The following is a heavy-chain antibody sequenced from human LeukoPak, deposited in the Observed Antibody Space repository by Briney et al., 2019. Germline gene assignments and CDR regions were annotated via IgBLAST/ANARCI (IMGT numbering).Heavy chain of an antibody. D-gene: IGHD6-13*01. J-gene: IGHJ6*03. CDR1: GGSFSGYY. CDR2: INHSGST. V-gene: IGHV4-34*01. Sequence: SETLSLTCAVYGGSFSGYYWSWIRQPPGKGLEWIGEINHSGSTNYNPSLKSRVTISVDTSKNQFSLKLSSVTAADTAVYYCARAPGGSSWYYYYYYMDVWGKGTTVTVSS. CDR3: ARAPGGSSWYYYYYYMDV.